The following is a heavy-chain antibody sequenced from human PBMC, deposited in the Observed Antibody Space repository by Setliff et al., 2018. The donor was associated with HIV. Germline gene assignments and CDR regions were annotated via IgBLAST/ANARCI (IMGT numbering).Heavy chain of an antibody. J-gene: IGHJ3*01. Sequence: GGSLRLSCAASGFTLKSADVNWVRQAPGRGLEWISGITGGLAYLANSVRGRFSLSKDDSKDTLYLQMTSLKVDDTAIYYCAKDLSVRGSGLKGVLDVWGRGTMVTVSS. CDR2: ITGGLA. CDR3: AKDLSVRGSGLKGVLDV. CDR1: GFTLKSAD. D-gene: IGHD2-15*01. V-gene: IGHV3-23*01.